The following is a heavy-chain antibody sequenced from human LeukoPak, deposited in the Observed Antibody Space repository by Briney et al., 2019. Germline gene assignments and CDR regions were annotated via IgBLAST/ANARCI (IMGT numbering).Heavy chain of an antibody. Sequence: SETLSLTCTVSGGSISSYYWSWIRQPPGKGLEWIGEINHSGSTNYNPSLKSRVTISVDTSKNQFSLKLSSVTAADTAVYYCASQPLYCSGGSCYYYYYYMDVWGKGTTVTISS. J-gene: IGHJ6*03. CDR3: ASQPLYCSGGSCYYYYYYMDV. V-gene: IGHV4-34*01. CDR1: GGSISSYY. CDR2: INHSGST. D-gene: IGHD2-15*01.